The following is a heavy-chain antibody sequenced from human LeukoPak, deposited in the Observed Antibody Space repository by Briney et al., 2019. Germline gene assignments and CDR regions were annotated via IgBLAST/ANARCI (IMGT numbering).Heavy chain of an antibody. J-gene: IGHJ6*02. CDR3: ARAEPYYDFWSGYYGSGYYYGMDV. D-gene: IGHD3-3*01. CDR2: INPSGGST. V-gene: IGHV1-46*01. Sequence: ASVKVSCKASGYTFTSYYMHWVRQAPGQGLEWMGIINPSGGSTSYAQKFQGRVTMTRDTSTSTDYMELSSLRSEDTAVYYCARAEPYYDFWSGYYGSGYYYGMDVWGQGTTVTVSS. CDR1: GYTFTSYY.